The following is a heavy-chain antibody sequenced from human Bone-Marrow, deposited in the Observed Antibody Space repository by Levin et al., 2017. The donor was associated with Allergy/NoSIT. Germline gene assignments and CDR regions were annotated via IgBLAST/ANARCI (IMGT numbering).Heavy chain of an antibody. Sequence: GESLKISCAASGFTFSSHGMSWVRQAPGKGLEWVAGFSGQSGSAFYADSVKGRFTLSRDNSKNTLYLQMNSLGVEDTAIYYCAKDHDPGWLPYFDYWGQGTLVTVSS. D-gene: IGHD6-19*01. V-gene: IGHV3-23*01. CDR1: GFTFSSHG. J-gene: IGHJ4*02. CDR2: FSGQSGSA. CDR3: AKDHDPGWLPYFDY.